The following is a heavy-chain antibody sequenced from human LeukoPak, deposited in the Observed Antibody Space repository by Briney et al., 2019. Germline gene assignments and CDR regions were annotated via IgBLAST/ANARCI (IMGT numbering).Heavy chain of an antibody. CDR1: GYSISSSYY. J-gene: IGHJ6*03. D-gene: IGHD1-1*01. Sequence: PSETLSLTCTVSGYSISSSYYWGWIRQPPGKGLEWIGSIYYSGSTYYNPSLKSRVTISVDTSKNQFSLKLSSVTAADTAVYYCASSPDWNGPHYYYYYMDVWGKGTTVTVSS. CDR3: ASSPDWNGPHYYYYYMDV. V-gene: IGHV4-38-2*02. CDR2: IYYSGST.